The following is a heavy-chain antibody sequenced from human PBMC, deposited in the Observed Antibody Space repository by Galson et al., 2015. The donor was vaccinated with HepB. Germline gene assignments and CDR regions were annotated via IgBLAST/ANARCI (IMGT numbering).Heavy chain of an antibody. CDR3: AKSRGSHFDY. D-gene: IGHD3-10*01. CDR1: GFTFSNYA. V-gene: IGHV3-23*01. CDR2: FGGSGAGT. J-gene: IGHJ4*02. Sequence: SLRLSCAASGFTFSNYAMSWVRQAPGKGLEWVSAFGGSGAGTYYADSVKGRFTISRDNSKNTLYLQLNSLRADDTAVYYCAKSRGSHFDYWGQGTLVTVSS.